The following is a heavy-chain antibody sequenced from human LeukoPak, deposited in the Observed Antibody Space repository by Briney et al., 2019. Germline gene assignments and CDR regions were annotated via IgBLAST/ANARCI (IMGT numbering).Heavy chain of an antibody. Sequence: SETLSLTCTVSGYSISSGYYWGWIRQPPGQGLEWIGSIYHSGSTYYNPSLKSRVTISVDTSKNQFSLKLSSVTAADTAVYYCARDYGSGPLNWFDPWGQGTLVTVSS. V-gene: IGHV4-38-2*02. CDR2: IYHSGST. CDR3: ARDYGSGPLNWFDP. D-gene: IGHD3-10*01. J-gene: IGHJ5*02. CDR1: GYSISSGYY.